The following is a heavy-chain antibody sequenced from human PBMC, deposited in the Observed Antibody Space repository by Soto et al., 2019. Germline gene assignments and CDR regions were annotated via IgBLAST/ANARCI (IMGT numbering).Heavy chain of an antibody. CDR1: GGSFSGYY. V-gene: IGHV4-34*01. J-gene: IGHJ4*02. CDR2: INHSGST. D-gene: IGHD6-13*01. CDR3: ARTRGIAAALFDY. Sequence: SETLSLTCAVYGGSFSGYYWSWIRQPPGKGLEWIGEINHSGSTNYNPSLKSRVTISVDTSKNQFSLKLSSVTAADTAVYYCARTRGIAAALFDYWGQGTLVTVSS.